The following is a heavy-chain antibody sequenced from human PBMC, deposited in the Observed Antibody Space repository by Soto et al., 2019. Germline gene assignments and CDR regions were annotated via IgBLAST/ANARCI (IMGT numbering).Heavy chain of an antibody. J-gene: IGHJ6*02. Sequence: GGSLRLSCAASGFTFSSYWMSWVRQAPGKGLEWVANIKQDGSEKYYVDSVKGRFTISRDNAKNSLYLQMNSLRAEDTAVYYFGSGSSFYYYKSDLWGQGTTVTVSS. V-gene: IGHV3-7*03. CDR3: GSGSSFYYYKSDL. D-gene: IGHD3-10*01. CDR2: IKQDGSEK. CDR1: GFTFSSYW.